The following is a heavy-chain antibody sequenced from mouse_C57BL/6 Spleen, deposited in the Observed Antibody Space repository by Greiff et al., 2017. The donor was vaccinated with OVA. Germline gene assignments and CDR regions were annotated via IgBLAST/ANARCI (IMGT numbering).Heavy chain of an antibody. D-gene: IGHD1-1*01. Sequence: DVMLVESGGGLVKPGGSLKLSCAASGFTFSDYGMHWVRQAPEKGLEWVAYISSGSSTIYYADTVKGRFTISRDNAKTTLFLQMTSLRSEDTAMYYCARGITTVVEYAMDYWGQGTSVTVSS. J-gene: IGHJ4*01. CDR3: ARGITTVVEYAMDY. CDR1: GFTFSDYG. CDR2: ISSGSSTI. V-gene: IGHV5-17*01.